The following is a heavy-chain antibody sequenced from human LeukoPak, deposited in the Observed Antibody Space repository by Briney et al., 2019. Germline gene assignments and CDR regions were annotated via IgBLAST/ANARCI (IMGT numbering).Heavy chain of an antibody. V-gene: IGHV4-59*12. D-gene: IGHD6-13*01. CDR3: ARDSSSWYSLWFDP. CDR1: GGSISSYY. Sequence: SETLSLTCTVSGGSISSYYWSWIRQPPGKGLEWIGYIYYSGSTNYNPSLKSRVTISVDKSKNQFSLKLSSVTAADTAVYYCARDSSSWYSLWFDPWGQGTLVTVSS. CDR2: IYYSGST. J-gene: IGHJ5*02.